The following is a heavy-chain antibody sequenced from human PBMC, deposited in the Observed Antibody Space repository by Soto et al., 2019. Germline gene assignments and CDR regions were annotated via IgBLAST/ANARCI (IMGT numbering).Heavy chain of an antibody. V-gene: IGHV3-11*06. Sequence: GGSLRLSCAASGFTFSDYYMSWIRQAPGKGLEWVSYISSSSSYTNYADSVKGRFTISRDNAKNSLYLQMNSLRAEDTAVYYCARTHILTGYYKRYGMDVWGQGTTVTVSS. CDR2: ISSSSSYT. D-gene: IGHD3-9*01. CDR1: GFTFSDYY. J-gene: IGHJ6*02. CDR3: ARTHILTGYYKRYGMDV.